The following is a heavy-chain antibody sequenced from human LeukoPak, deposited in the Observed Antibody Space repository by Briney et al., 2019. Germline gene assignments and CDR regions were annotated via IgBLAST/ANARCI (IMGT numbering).Heavy chain of an antibody. CDR3: ARDANLMID. J-gene: IGHJ4*02. V-gene: IGHV3-48*03. CDR1: GFTFSSYE. D-gene: IGHD2-21*01. Sequence: GGSLRLSCAASGFTFSSYEMNWVRQAPGKGLEWVSYISTSTTIYYADSVKGRFTISRDNAKNSLYLQMNSLRAEDTAVYYCARDANLMIDWGQGTLVTVSS. CDR2: ISTSTTI.